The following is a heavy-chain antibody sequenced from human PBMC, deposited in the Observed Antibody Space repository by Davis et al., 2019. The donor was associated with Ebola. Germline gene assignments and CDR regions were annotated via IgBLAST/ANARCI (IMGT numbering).Heavy chain of an antibody. CDR1: GGSITSGAFY. Sequence: PGGSLRLSCTVSGGSITSGAFYWVWIRQSTGKGLAFILSIYYSGRTYYNPSLRSRVSISADTSKNQFSLVLSSVTAEHPAVYYCARHSQADDFWGQGTVVTVSS. V-gene: IGHV4-39*01. CDR2: IYYSGRT. CDR3: ARHSQADDF. J-gene: IGHJ4*02.